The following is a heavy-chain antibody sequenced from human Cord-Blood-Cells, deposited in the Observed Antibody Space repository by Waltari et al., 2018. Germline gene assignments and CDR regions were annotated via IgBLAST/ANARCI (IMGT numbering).Heavy chain of an antibody. CDR1: GFTFSNAW. J-gene: IGHJ4*02. V-gene: IGHV3-15*01. CDR3: TTEPSQANWGSRPGY. CDR2: IKSKTDGGTT. Sequence: EVQLVESGGGLVKPGGSLRLSCAASGFTFSNAWMSWVRQAPGKGMEWGGRIKSKTDGGTTDYAAPVKGRFTISRDDSKNTLYLQMNSLKTEDTAVYYCTTEPSQANWGSRPGYWGQGTLVTVSS. D-gene: IGHD7-27*01.